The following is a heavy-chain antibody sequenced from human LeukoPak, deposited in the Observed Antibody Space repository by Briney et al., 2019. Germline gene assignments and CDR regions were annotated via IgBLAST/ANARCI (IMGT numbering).Heavy chain of an antibody. D-gene: IGHD6-19*01. CDR1: GFTFSRYS. Sequence: GGSLRLSCAASGFTFSRYSMNWVRQAPGKGLEWVSSISFSSSYIYYADSVKGRFTSSRDNAKNSLYLQMNSLRAEDTAVYYCARRQQAVAGTLYYWGQGTLVTVSS. CDR2: ISFSSSYI. V-gene: IGHV3-21*01. CDR3: ARRQQAVAGTLYY. J-gene: IGHJ4*02.